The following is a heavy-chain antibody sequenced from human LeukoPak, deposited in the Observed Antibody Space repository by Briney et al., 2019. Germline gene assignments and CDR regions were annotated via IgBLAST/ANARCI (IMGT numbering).Heavy chain of an antibody. V-gene: IGHV3-21*01. Sequence: GGSLRLSCGASGFTFSDYSMNWVRQAPGKGLAWVASITSAGGYTYYADSVKDRFTISRDNAQNSLFLQMNSLRAEDTAVYFCATSGGFVLPNAITGNWYMDVWGRGTSVTVSS. D-gene: IGHD2-2*01. CDR2: ITSAGGYT. CDR1: GFTFSDYS. CDR3: ATSGGFVLPNAITGNWYMDV. J-gene: IGHJ6*03.